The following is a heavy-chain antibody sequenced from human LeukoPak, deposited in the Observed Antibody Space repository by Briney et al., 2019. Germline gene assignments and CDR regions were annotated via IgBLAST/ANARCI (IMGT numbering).Heavy chain of an antibody. Sequence: PSETLSLTCTVSGGSISGYYWSWIRHPQGKGLEWIEYIYSSGSTNYNPSFKSRVTISIDTSKNQFSLKLSSVTAADTAVYYCAREGTTVTHFDYWGQGTLVTVSS. CDR3: AREGTTVTHFDY. D-gene: IGHD4-11*01. J-gene: IGHJ4*02. CDR1: GGSISGYY. V-gene: IGHV4-59*01. CDR2: IYSSGST.